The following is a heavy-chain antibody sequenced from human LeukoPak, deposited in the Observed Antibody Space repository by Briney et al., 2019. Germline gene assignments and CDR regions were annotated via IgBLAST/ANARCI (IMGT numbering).Heavy chain of an antibody. D-gene: IGHD2-21*01. V-gene: IGHV5-51*01. J-gene: IGHJ4*02. Sequence: GESLKISCKGSGYTFTSYWIGWVRQMPGKGLGWVGIIYPGDSDTRYSPSFQGQVTISAAKTISTAYLQRSRLKASDTAMYYCAGPCGGDCYSDYWGQGTLVTVSS. CDR2: IYPGDSDT. CDR3: AGPCGGDCYSDY. CDR1: GYTFTSYW.